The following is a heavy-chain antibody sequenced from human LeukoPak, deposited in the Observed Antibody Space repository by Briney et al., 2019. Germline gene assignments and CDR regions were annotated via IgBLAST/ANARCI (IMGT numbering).Heavy chain of an antibody. V-gene: IGHV1-18*04. CDR1: GYTSTSYG. CDR3: ARGSPRALRYFDWHKNYYYYGMDV. J-gene: IGHJ6*04. CDR2: ISAYNGNT. D-gene: IGHD3-9*01. Sequence: GASVKVSCKASGYTSTSYGISWVRQAPGQGLEWMGWISAYNGNTNYAQKLQGRVTMTTDTSTSTAYMELRSLRSDDTAVYYCARGSPRALRYFDWHKNYYYYGMDVWGKGTTVTVSS.